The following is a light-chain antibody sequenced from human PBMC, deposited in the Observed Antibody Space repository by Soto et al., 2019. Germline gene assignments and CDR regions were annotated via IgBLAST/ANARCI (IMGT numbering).Light chain of an antibody. CDR3: QQYINYWT. CDR1: QSIGRW. J-gene: IGKJ1*01. V-gene: IGKV1-5*03. CDR2: KES. Sequence: DIQMTQSPSTLSASVGDRVTITCRASQSIGRWLAWYQQKPGKAPKLLIYKESSLESGVPSRFSGSGSGTEFTLTISSLQPDDFATYYCQQYINYWTFGQGTKVEIK.